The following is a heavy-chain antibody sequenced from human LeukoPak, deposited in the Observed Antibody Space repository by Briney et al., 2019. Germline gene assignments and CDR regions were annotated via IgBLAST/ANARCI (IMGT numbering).Heavy chain of an antibody. CDR1: GFTFNTYS. V-gene: IGHV3-30-3*01. Sequence: HPGGSLRLSCAASGFTFNTYSMHWVRQAPGKGLEWVAVISYDGSNKYYADSVKGRFTISRDNSNTTLYLQMNSLRAEDTAVYYCARDCSLTGAAVAATEGGYLDYWGQGTLVPVSS. CDR2: ISYDGSNK. J-gene: IGHJ4*03. CDR3: ARDCSLTGAAVAATEGGYLDY. D-gene: IGHD6-19*01.